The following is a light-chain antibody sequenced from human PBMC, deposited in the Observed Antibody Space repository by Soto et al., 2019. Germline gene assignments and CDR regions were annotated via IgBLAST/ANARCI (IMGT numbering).Light chain of an antibody. CDR3: QQYDNLSWP. V-gene: IGKV3D-15*01. J-gene: IGKJ1*01. CDR1: QFVRSN. CDR2: GAS. Sequence: GRTQSPATVSVSTMDRVTLSCRASQFVRSNSAWYQQKPGQAPRLLIYGASNRATGTPDRFSGSGSGTDVTLTISRLEPEDFAVYFCQQYDNLSWPFGQGTKVDI.